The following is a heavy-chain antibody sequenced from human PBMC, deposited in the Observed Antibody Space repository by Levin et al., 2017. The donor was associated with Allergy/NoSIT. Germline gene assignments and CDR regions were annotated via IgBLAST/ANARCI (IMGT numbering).Heavy chain of an antibody. J-gene: IGHJ6*02. V-gene: IGHV3-7*01. CDR3: ARDGRRAYDFWSGYPYGMDV. CDR2: IKQDGSEK. Sequence: GESLKISCAASGFTFSSYWMSWVRQAPGKGLEWVANIKQDGSEKYYVDSVKGRFTISRDNAKNSLYLQMNSLRAEDTAVYYCARDGRRAYDFWSGYPYGMDVWGQGTTVTVSS. CDR1: GFTFSSYW. D-gene: IGHD3-3*01.